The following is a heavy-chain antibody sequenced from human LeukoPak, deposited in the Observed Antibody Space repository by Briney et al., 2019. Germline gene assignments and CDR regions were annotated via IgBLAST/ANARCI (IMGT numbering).Heavy chain of an antibody. CDR1: GGSSIDYS. CDR2: INHSGIT. J-gene: IGHJ4*02. Sequence: SETLSLTCSVYGGSSIDYSWSWIRQPPGKGLEWIGEINHSGITNYNPSLESRVTMSVDTSKNQFSLKLSSVTAADTAVYYCARDWGTTVTSFWGQGTLVTVSS. V-gene: IGHV4-34*01. D-gene: IGHD4-11*01. CDR3: ARDWGTTVTSF.